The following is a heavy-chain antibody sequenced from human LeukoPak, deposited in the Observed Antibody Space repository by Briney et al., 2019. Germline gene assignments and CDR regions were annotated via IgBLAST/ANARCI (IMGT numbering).Heavy chain of an antibody. CDR3: AKDRYSSSWYSGGDAFDI. V-gene: IGHV3-53*01. CDR1: GFTVSSNY. CDR2: LYSAGNT. D-gene: IGHD6-13*01. J-gene: IGHJ3*02. Sequence: PGGSLRLSCAASGFTVSSNYMTWVRQAPGKGLEWVSVLYSAGNTFYADSVKGRFTISRDNSKNTLYLQMNSLRAEDTAVYYCAKDRYSSSWYSGGDAFDIWGQGTMVTVSS.